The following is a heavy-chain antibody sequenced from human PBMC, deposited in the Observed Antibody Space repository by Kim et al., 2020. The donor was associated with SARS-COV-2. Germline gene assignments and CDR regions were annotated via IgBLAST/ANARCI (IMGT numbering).Heavy chain of an antibody. D-gene: IGHD3-10*01. V-gene: IGHV3-7*01. CDR2: IKEDGTEK. Sequence: GGSLRLSCVASGFSFSNCWMNWVRQAPGKGLEWVAIIKEDGTEKYYVDSVKGRFTVSRDNAKGTPYLQMNSLRVEDTAVYYCARGGGFLIDYWGQGTLVTVSS. CDR1: GFSFSNCW. J-gene: IGHJ4*02. CDR3: ARGGGFLIDY.